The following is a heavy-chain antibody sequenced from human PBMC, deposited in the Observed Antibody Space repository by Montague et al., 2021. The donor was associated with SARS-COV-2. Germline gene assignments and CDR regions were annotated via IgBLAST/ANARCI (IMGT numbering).Heavy chain of an antibody. J-gene: IGHJ4*02. D-gene: IGHD3-10*01. Sequence: SETLSLTCTVSGGSISSYYWSWIRQPPGKGLEWIGDINYSGSANYNPSLKSRVTISVDTSKNQFSLKLNSVTAADTAVYYCVREPEFVYYFDYWGQGTLVTVSS. CDR2: INYSGSA. CDR3: VREPEFVYYFDY. V-gene: IGHV4-59*01. CDR1: GGSISSYY.